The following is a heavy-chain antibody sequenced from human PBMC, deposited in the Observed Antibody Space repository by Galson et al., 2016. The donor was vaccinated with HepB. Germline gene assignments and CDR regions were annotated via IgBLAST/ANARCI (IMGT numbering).Heavy chain of an antibody. CDR2: INPNGGRT. CDR1: GYSFTTSY. J-gene: IGHJ5*02. V-gene: IGHV1-46*01. D-gene: IGHD3-22*01. CDR3: ARDAGDYYANSGTPYNLFDP. Sequence: SVKVSCKASGYSFTTSYMHWVRQAPGQGLEWMGMINPNGGRTRYPQKFQGRVTMTRDTSTSTVYMDLNSLRSVTTVVYYCARDAGDYYANSGTPYNLFDPWGQGTLVTITA.